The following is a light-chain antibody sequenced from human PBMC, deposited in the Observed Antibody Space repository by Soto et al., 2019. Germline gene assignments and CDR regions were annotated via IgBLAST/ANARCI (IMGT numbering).Light chain of an antibody. CDR1: SGDVGGYNY. CDR3: SSYTSSXTHV. J-gene: IGLJ1*01. CDR2: DVS. V-gene: IGLV2-14*01. Sequence: QSALTQPASVSGSPGQSITISCTGTSGDVGGYNYVSWYQQHPGKAPKLIIYDVSNRPSGVSNRFSGSKSGNTASLTISGLQAEDEADYYCSSYTSSXTHVFGTGTKVTVL.